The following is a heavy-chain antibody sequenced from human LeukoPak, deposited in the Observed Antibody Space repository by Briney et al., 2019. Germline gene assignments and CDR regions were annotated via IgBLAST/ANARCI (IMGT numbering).Heavy chain of an antibody. CDR3: ASQLEDYADY. V-gene: IGHV1-69*04. J-gene: IGHJ4*02. CDR1: GGTFSSYA. Sequence: ASVKVSCKASGGTFSSYAISWVRQAPGQGLEWMGRIIPILGIANYAQKFQGRVTITADKSTSTAYMELSSLRSDDTAVYYCASQLEDYADYWGQGTLVTVSS. CDR2: IIPILGIA. D-gene: IGHD4-17*01.